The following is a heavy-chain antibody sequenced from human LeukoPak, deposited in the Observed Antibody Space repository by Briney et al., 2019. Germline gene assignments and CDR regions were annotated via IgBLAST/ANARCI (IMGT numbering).Heavy chain of an antibody. Sequence: ASVKVSCKASGYTFTGYYMHWVRQAAGQGLEWMGWINPNSGGTNYAQKFQGRVTMTRDTSISTAYMELSRLRSDDTAVYYCARGYSSSWYRYYYYMDVWGKGTTVTVSS. CDR1: GYTFTGYY. J-gene: IGHJ6*03. D-gene: IGHD6-13*01. V-gene: IGHV1-2*02. CDR2: INPNSGGT. CDR3: ARGYSSSWYRYYYYMDV.